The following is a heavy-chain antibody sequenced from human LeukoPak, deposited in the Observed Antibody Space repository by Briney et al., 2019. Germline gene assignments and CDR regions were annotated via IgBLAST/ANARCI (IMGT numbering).Heavy chain of an antibody. CDR1: GFTFSTYA. CDR3: AKAFTVLKPIDS. Sequence: GGSLRLSCAASGFTFSTYAMNCVPQAPGKGLEWVSAIGSRTYYADSVKGRFTISRDNSKNTLYLQMNSLRAGDTAIYYCAKAFTVLKPIDSWGQGTLVTVSS. CDR2: IGSRT. V-gene: IGHV3-23*01. D-gene: IGHD1-14*01. J-gene: IGHJ4*02.